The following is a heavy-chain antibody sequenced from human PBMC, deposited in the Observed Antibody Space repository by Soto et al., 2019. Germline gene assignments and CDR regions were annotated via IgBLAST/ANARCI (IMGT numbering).Heavy chain of an antibody. D-gene: IGHD2-21*02. V-gene: IGHV4-31*03. J-gene: IGHJ5*02. Sequence: QVQLQQSGPGLLKPSQILSLTCTVSGDSIGGVSYWSWIRQFPGRGLEGIGCISSRGSTYYNADLNNRLSISLDKSQNQFSLKLLSVTAADTAIYYCARSGVTGIVIPSHWFDPWGQGTLVTVSS. CDR2: ISSRGST. CDR3: ARSGVTGIVIPSHWFDP. CDR1: GDSIGGVSY.